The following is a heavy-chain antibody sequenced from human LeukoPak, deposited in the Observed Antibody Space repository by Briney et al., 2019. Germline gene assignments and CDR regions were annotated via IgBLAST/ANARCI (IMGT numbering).Heavy chain of an antibody. V-gene: IGHV4-34*01. CDR3: ARGLGRRYSYGTFYY. J-gene: IGHJ4*02. D-gene: IGHD5-18*01. CDR2: INHSGST. Sequence: SETLSLTYAVYGGSFSGYYWSWIRPPPGKGLEWIGEINHSGSTNYNPSLKSGVTISLDTSKNQFYLELSSVTAADTAVYYCARGLGRRYSYGTFYYWGQGTLVTVSS. CDR1: GGSFSGYY.